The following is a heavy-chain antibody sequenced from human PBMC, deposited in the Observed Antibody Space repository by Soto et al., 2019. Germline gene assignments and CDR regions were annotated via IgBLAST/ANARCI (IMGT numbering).Heavy chain of an antibody. CDR1: GYTFTSYD. Sequence: QVQLVQSGAEVKKPGASVKVSCKASGYTFTSYDINWVRQATGQGLEWLGWMNPNSGNTGYAQKCQGRVTMTRNTSISTAYMELSSLRSEDTAVYYCARGGEVATIFHYYYYYMDVWGKGTTVTVSS. J-gene: IGHJ6*03. CDR3: ARGGEVATIFHYYYYYMDV. D-gene: IGHD5-12*01. CDR2: MNPNSGNT. V-gene: IGHV1-8*01.